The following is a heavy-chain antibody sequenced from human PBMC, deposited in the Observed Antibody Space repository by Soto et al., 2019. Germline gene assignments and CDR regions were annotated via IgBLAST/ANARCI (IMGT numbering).Heavy chain of an antibody. Sequence: SETLSLTCTVSGGSISSYYWSWIRQPPGKGLEWIGYIYYSGSTNYNPSLKSRVTISVDTSKNQFSLKLSSVTAADTAVYYCARHLSPGSSGWSEYFQHWGQGTLVTVSS. V-gene: IGHV4-59*08. CDR2: IYYSGST. J-gene: IGHJ1*01. CDR1: GGSISSYY. D-gene: IGHD6-19*01. CDR3: ARHLSPGSSGWSEYFQH.